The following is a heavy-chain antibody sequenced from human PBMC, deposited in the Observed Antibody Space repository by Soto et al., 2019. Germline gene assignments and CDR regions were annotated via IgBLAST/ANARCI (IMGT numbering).Heavy chain of an antibody. CDR1: GGTFSSYT. Sequence: QVQLVQSGAEVKKPGSSVKVSCKASGGTFSSYTISWVRQAPGQGLEWMGRIIPILGIANYAQKFQGRVTLTADKSTSTAYMALSSLRSEDTAVYYCARDQTVIDSDAFDIWGQGTMVTVSS. D-gene: IGHD3-22*01. J-gene: IGHJ3*02. CDR3: ARDQTVIDSDAFDI. CDR2: IIPILGIA. V-gene: IGHV1-69*08.